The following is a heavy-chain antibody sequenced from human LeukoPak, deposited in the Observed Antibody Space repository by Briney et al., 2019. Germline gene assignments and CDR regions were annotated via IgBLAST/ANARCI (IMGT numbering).Heavy chain of an antibody. V-gene: IGHV3-48*01. Sequence: GGSLRLSCAASGFIFTSYSMNWVRQAPGKGLEWIAYISSSSSTIYYADSVRGRFTIPRDNDKNSLYLQMNSLRAEDTAVYYCARGFHRYNYDSGAYSVYWGQGTLVTVSS. CDR1: GFIFTSYS. J-gene: IGHJ4*02. CDR2: ISSSSSTI. D-gene: IGHD3-22*01. CDR3: ARGFHRYNYDSGAYSVY.